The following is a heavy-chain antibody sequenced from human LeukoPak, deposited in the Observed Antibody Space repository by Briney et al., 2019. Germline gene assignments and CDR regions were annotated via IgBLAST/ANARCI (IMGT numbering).Heavy chain of an antibody. CDR1: GFTFSSDA. J-gene: IGHJ4*02. Sequence: PGRSLRLSCVAPGFTFSSDAMHWVRQTPGKGLEWVAVISYDGNEKYQVDSVKGRFTISRDNSKNTLYLQMNSLRVEDTAVYFCAKDRSEGKYGDEFDYWGQGTLVTVSS. CDR2: ISYDGNEK. CDR3: AKDRSEGKYGDEFDY. V-gene: IGHV3-30-3*01. D-gene: IGHD4-17*01.